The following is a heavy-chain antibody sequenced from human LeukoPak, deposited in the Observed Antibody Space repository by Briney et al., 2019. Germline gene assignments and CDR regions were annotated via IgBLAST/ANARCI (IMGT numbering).Heavy chain of an antibody. J-gene: IGHJ4*02. D-gene: IGHD2-8*01. Sequence: SVKVSCKASGGTFSSYAISWVRQAPGQGLEWMGRIIPIFGTANYAQKFQGGVTITTDESTSTVYMELSSLRSEDTAVYYCARLDIVLMVYDHWGQGTLVTVSS. CDR1: GGTFSSYA. V-gene: IGHV1-69*05. CDR3: ARLDIVLMVYDH. CDR2: IIPIFGTA.